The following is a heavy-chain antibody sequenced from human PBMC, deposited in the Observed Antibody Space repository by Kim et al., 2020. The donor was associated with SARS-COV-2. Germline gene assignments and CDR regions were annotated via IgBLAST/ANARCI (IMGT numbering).Heavy chain of an antibody. CDR3: ARDPASGF. V-gene: IGHV3-74*01. Sequence: DGRTTDYTDSVKGRFTISRDNAKNTLYLQMNSLRAEDSAVYYCARDPASGFWGQGTLVTVSS. J-gene: IGHJ4*02. D-gene: IGHD3-10*01. CDR2: DGRTT.